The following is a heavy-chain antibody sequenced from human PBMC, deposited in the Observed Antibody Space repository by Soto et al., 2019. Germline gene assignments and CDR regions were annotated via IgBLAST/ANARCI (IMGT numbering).Heavy chain of an antibody. CDR3: ARDRDYHDSSGYYRYYHNMDA. J-gene: IGHJ6*02. V-gene: IGHV1-69*13. CDR2: IIPVFGTP. Sequence: SVKVSCKASGGTFSSHAISWVRQAPGQGLEWMGGIIPVFGTPNYAQKFQGRVTITADESTTTAYMELSSLRSEDTATYYCARDRDYHDSSGYYRYYHNMDAWGQGTTVTAS. D-gene: IGHD3-22*01. CDR1: GGTFSSHA.